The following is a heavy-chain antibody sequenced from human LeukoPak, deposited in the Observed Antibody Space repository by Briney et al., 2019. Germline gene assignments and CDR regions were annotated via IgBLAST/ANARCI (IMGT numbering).Heavy chain of an antibody. J-gene: IGHJ4*02. Sequence: GGSLRLSCAASGFTFSSAWMDWVRQAPGEGLEWVAKIKEDGSNTYYGDSVKGRFTISRDNAKNSLYLQMNNLRAEDTAVYFCARDRAYSSFDYWGRGTLVTVSS. CDR2: IKEDGSNT. CDR3: ARDRAYSSFDY. D-gene: IGHD6-19*01. CDR1: GFTFSSAW. V-gene: IGHV3-7*01.